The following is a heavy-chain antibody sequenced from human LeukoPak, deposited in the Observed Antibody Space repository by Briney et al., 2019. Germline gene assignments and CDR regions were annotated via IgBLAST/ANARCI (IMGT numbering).Heavy chain of an antibody. CDR1: GGTFSSYA. CDR3: ARVLWSGYTNHNWFDL. J-gene: IGHJ5*02. Sequence: SVKLSCKASGGTFSSYAISWVRQAPGQGLEWMGGIIPIFGTANYAQKFQGRVTITADESTSTAYMELSSLRSEDTAVYYCARVLWSGYTNHNWFDLWGQGTLVTVSS. V-gene: IGHV1-69*13. CDR2: IIPIFGTA. D-gene: IGHD3-3*01.